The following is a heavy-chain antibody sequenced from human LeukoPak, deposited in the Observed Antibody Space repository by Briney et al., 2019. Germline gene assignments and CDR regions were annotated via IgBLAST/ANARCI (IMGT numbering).Heavy chain of an antibody. D-gene: IGHD3-10*01. CDR2: INHSGST. V-gene: IGHV4-34*01. CDR3: ASVRGVIRGWFDP. CDR1: GGSFSGYY. J-gene: IGHJ5*02. Sequence: TPSETLSLTCAVYGGSFSGYYWSWIRQPPGKGLEWIGEINHSGSTNYNPSLKSRVTISVDTSKNQFSLKLSSVTAADTAVHYCASVRGVIRGWFDPWGQGTLVTVSS.